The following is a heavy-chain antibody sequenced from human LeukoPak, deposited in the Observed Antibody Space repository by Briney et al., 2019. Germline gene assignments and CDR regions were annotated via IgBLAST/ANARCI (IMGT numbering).Heavy chain of an antibody. CDR1: GFTFSSYW. D-gene: IGHD7-27*01. CDR2: INSDGSST. CDR3: ARTSGDLEAFDI. Sequence: PGGSLRLSCAASGFTFSSYWMHWVRQAPGNRLVWVSRINSDGSSTSYADSAKGRFTISRDNAKNTLYLQMNSLRAEDTAVYYCARTSGDLEAFDIWGQGTMVTVSS. V-gene: IGHV3-74*01. J-gene: IGHJ3*02.